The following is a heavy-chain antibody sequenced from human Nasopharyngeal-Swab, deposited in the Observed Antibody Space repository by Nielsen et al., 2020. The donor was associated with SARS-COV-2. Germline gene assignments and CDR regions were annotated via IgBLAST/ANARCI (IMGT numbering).Heavy chain of an antibody. CDR2: ISTSGSST. CDR1: GFTFGDYY. J-gene: IGHJ4*02. Sequence: GESLKISCAASGFTFGDYYMAWIRQAPGRGLEWVSYISTSGSSTDSADSVKGRFTISRDNSKNTLYLQMNSLRAEDTAVYYCARPASGSYSYYFDYWGQGTLVTVSS. V-gene: IGHV3-11*04. CDR3: ARPASGSYSYYFDY. D-gene: IGHD1-26*01.